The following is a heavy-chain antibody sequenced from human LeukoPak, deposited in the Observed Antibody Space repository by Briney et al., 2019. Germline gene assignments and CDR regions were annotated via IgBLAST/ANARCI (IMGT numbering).Heavy chain of an antibody. CDR1: GGSFSGYF. V-gene: IGHV4-34*01. Sequence: SETLSLTCAVYGGSFSGYFWSWIRQPPGKGLEWIGEINHSGSTNYNPSLKSRVTKSVDTSKNQFSLKLSSVTAADTAVYYCARGRGHNAFDYWGQGTLVTVSS. CDR2: INHSGST. J-gene: IGHJ4*02. CDR3: ARGRGHNAFDY. D-gene: IGHD5-24*01.